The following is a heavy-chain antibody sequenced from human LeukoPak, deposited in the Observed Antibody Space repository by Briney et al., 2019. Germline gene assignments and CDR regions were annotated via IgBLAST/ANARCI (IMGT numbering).Heavy chain of an antibody. J-gene: IGHJ5*02. D-gene: IGHD5-18*01. CDR2: IIPIFGTA. CDR1: GGTFSSYA. Sequence: GSSVKVSCKASGGTFSSYAISWVRQAPGQGLEWMGGIIPIFGTANYAQKFQGRVTITTDESTSTAYMELSSLRSEDTAVYYCARGGYSYGFGGWFDPWGQGTLVTVSS. CDR3: ARGGYSYGFGGWFDP. V-gene: IGHV1-69*05.